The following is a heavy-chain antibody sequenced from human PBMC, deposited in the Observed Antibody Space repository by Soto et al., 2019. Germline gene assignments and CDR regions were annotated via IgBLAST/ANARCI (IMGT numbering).Heavy chain of an antibody. V-gene: IGHV3-23*01. CDR2: ITVSGHRT. CDR1: GFTFSNYA. Sequence: GAYLRLSYAASGFTFSNYAMTWVRQAPGKGLEWVSSITVSGHRTYHADSVKGRFSISRDNSKSTAYLEMNRLRAEDTAVYYCANNVYGGYVYFDYWGQGTPVTVPQ. J-gene: IGHJ4*02. D-gene: IGHD5-12*01. CDR3: ANNVYGGYVYFDY.